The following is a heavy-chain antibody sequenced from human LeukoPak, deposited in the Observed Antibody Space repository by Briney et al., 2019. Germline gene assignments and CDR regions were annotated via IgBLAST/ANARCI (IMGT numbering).Heavy chain of an antibody. V-gene: IGHV3-21*01. CDR2: ISSSSSYI. Sequence: PGGSLRLSCAASGFTFSSYSMNWVRQAPGKGLEWVSSISSSSSYIYYADSVKGRFTISRDNAKNSLYLQMNSLRAEDTAVYYCASGYYDILIPPRYWGQGTLVTVSS. CDR1: GFTFSSYS. CDR3: ASGYYDILIPPRY. D-gene: IGHD3-9*01. J-gene: IGHJ4*02.